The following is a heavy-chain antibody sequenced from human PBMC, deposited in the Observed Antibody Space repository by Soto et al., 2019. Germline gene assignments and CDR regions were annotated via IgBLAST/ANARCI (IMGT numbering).Heavy chain of an antibody. D-gene: IGHD2-2*01. CDR3: ARGGGSTKVDY. V-gene: IGHV4-31*03. Sequence: QVQLQESGPGLVKPSQTLSLTCTVSGGSITSSGYYWSWIRQHPGEGLEWIGFTSNSGSTSYNPSLKSRVTISVDTASSQSSLNLKSVTAADTAVYYCARGGGSTKVDYWGQGTLVTVSP. J-gene: IGHJ4*02. CDR2: TSNSGST. CDR1: GGSITSSGYY.